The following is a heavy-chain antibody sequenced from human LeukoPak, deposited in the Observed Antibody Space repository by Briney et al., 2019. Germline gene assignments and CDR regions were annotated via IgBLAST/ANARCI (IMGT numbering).Heavy chain of an antibody. J-gene: IGHJ5*02. CDR3: ARDQYIVVVPAARNNWFDP. CDR1: GYTFTSNG. CDR2: INTYNGNT. D-gene: IGHD2-2*01. Sequence: ASVKVSCKASGYTFTSNGITWVRQAPGQGLEWLGWINTYNGNTNYAQKLQGRVTMTTDTSTSTAYMELRSLRSDDTAVYYCARDQYIVVVPAARNNWFDPWGQGTLVTVSS. V-gene: IGHV1-18*01.